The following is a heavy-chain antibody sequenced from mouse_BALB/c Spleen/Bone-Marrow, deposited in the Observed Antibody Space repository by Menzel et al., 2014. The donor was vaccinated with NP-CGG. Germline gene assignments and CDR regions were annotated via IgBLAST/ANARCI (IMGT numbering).Heavy chain of an antibody. J-gene: IGHJ1*01. CDR2: IAPGRGST. CDR3: AYHTDHVIC. D-gene: IGHD1-1*01. CDR1: SYTFTSYW. V-gene: IGHV1S41*01. Sequence: DLVKPGASVKLSCKASSYTFTSYWINWIKQRPGQGLERIGRIAPGRGSTYSNEMFKGKAILTVDTSSSPAYIPPSRLSTEFSAVYFCAYHTDHVICWG.